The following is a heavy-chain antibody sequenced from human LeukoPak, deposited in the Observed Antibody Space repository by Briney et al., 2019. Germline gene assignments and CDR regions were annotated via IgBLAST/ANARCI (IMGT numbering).Heavy chain of an antibody. V-gene: IGHV3-21*01. Sequence: GGSLRLSCAASGFTFSSYSMNWVRQAPGKGLEWVSSISSSSSYIYYADSVKGRFTISRDNAKNSLYLQMNSLRAEDTAVYYCASQTTVTTFDYYYYGMDVWGQGTTVTVSS. CDR3: ASQTTVTTFDYYYYGMDV. D-gene: IGHD4-17*01. CDR1: GFTFSSYS. J-gene: IGHJ6*02. CDR2: ISSSSSYI.